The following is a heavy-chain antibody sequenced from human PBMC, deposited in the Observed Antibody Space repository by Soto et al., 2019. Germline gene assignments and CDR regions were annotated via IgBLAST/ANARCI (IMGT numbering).Heavy chain of an antibody. J-gene: IGHJ4*02. Sequence: GASVKVSCKASGYTFTSYDINWVRQATGQGLEWMGWMNPNSGNTGYAQKFQGRVTMTRNTSISTAYMELSSLRSEDTAVYYCARGGSLTYYDILTGYDDSNDYWGQGTLVTVS. D-gene: IGHD3-9*01. CDR2: MNPNSGNT. V-gene: IGHV1-8*01. CDR1: GYTFTSYD. CDR3: ARGGSLTYYDILTGYDDSNDY.